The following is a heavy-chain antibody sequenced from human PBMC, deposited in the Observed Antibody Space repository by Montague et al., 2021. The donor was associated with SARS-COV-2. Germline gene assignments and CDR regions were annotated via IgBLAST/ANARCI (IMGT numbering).Heavy chain of an antibody. CDR1: GFTFSSYS. J-gene: IGHJ4*02. V-gene: IGHV3-21*01. CDR3: ARAIDYGDYGYYFDY. CDR2: ISSSSSYI. Sequence: SLRLSCAASGFTFSSYSMNRVRRAPGKGLEWVSSISSSSSYIYYADSVKGRFTISRDNAKNSLYLQMNSLRAEDTAVYYCARAIDYGDYGYYFDYWGQGTLVTVSS. D-gene: IGHD4-17*01.